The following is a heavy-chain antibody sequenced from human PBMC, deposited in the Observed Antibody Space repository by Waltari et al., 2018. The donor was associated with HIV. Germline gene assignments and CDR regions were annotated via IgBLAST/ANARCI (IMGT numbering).Heavy chain of an antibody. D-gene: IGHD3-9*01. J-gene: IGHJ5*01. CDR1: GGSFSGYY. CDR3: ARGVGEYLRYFDWFDY. CDR2: INHSGST. V-gene: IGHV4-34*01. Sequence: QVQLQQWGAGLLKPSETLSLTCAVYGGSFSGYYWSWIRQPPGKGLEWIGEINHSGSTNYNPSLKSRVTISVDTSKNQFSLKLSSVTAADTAVYYCARGVGEYLRYFDWFDYWGQGTLVTVSS.